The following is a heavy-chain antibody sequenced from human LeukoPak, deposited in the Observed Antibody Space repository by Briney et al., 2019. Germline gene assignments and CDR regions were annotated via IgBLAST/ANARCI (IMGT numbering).Heavy chain of an antibody. D-gene: IGHD1-26*01. CDR3: ARETDSGWFDP. V-gene: IGHV4-4*07. J-gene: IGHJ5*02. CDR2: IYSSGST. CDR1: GGSISSYY. Sequence: PSETLSLTCTVSGGSISSYYWSRIRQPAGKGLEWIGRIYSSGSTNYNPSLKSRVTMSVDTSKNQFSLKLSSVTAADTAVYYCARETDSGWFDPWGQGTLVTVSS.